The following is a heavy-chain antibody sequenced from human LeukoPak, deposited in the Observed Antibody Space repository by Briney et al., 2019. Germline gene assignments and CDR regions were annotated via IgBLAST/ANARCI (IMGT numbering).Heavy chain of an antibody. CDR1: GGSISGYY. J-gene: IGHJ3*02. CDR2: IYPSGST. V-gene: IGHV4-4*07. D-gene: IGHD2/OR15-2a*01. Sequence: SETLSLTCKASGGSISGYYWAWIRQPAGKGLEWIGRIYPSGSTNYNPSLKSRVSMSIDTSKNQFSLNLSSVTAADTAVYYCARDYFRKGNAFDIWGQGTVVTVSS. CDR3: ARDYFRKGNAFDI.